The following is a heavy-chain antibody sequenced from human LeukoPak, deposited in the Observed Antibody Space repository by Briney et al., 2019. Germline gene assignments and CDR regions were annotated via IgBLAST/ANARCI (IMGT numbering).Heavy chain of an antibody. Sequence: ASVKVSCKASGGTFSSYAISWVRQASGQGLEWMGRIIPILGIANYAQKFQGRVTITADKSTSTAYMELSSLRSEDTAVYYCARDLGIVVVIGAFDIWGQGTMVTVSS. CDR1: GGTFSSYA. J-gene: IGHJ3*02. D-gene: IGHD3-22*01. CDR2: IIPILGIA. V-gene: IGHV1-69*04. CDR3: ARDLGIVVVIGAFDI.